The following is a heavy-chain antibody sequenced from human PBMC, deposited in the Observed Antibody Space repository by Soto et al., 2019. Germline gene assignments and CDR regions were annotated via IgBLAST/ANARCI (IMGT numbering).Heavy chain of an antibody. Sequence: PGGSLRLSCAASGFNFSDFYISWIRQAPGKGLEWVSFISATGETIYYAESVKGRFTISRDNAQKSLVLQMNSLRDEDTAIYYCASQLQGSRRKYYFHCWGQGTLVTVSS. J-gene: IGHJ4*02. CDR2: ISATGETI. CDR3: ASQLQGSRRKYYFHC. V-gene: IGHV3-11*01. D-gene: IGHD1-26*01. CDR1: GFNFSDFY.